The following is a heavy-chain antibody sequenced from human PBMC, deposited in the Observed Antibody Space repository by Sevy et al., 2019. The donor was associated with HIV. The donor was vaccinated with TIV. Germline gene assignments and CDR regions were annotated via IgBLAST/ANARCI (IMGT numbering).Heavy chain of an antibody. CDR2: IYHSGYT. CDR3: ARGGETPRGFDP. V-gene: IGHV4-4*02. CDR1: GGSISSVNW. Sequence: SETLSLTCAVSGGSISSVNWWHVVRHPPGKGLEWIGEIYHSGYTNYNPSLKSLVTISVNNSKNLFSLSLNSVTAADTAVYYCARGGETPRGFDPWGQGSLVTVSS. J-gene: IGHJ5*02. D-gene: IGHD3-16*01.